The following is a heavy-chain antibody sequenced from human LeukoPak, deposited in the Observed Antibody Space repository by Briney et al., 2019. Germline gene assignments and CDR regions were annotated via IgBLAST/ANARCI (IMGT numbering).Heavy chain of an antibody. Sequence: PGGSLRLSCAASGFTFSSYAMSWVRQAPGKGLEWIGYVFDSGRTKENPSLKSRVTLSADTSKNQLSLRLSSVTAADTAVYYCTTIKRGNIFGYFDFWGQGILVTVSS. J-gene: IGHJ4*02. CDR1: GFTFSSYA. D-gene: IGHD5-18*01. CDR3: TTIKRGNIFGYFDF. V-gene: IGHV4-59*01. CDR2: VFDSGRT.